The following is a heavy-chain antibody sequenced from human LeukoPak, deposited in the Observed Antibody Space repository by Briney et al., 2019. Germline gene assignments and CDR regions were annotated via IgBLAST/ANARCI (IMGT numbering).Heavy chain of an antibody. CDR2: IYYSGST. CDR3: ARSNWYSSSLFDP. D-gene: IGHD6-13*01. Sequence: SETLSLTCTVSGGSISSSSYYWGWIRQPPGKGLEWIGSIYYSGSTYYNPSLKSRVTISVDTSKNQFSLKLSSVTAADTAVYYCARSNWYSSSLFDPWGQGTLVTVSS. CDR1: GGSISSSSYY. J-gene: IGHJ5*02. V-gene: IGHV4-39*07.